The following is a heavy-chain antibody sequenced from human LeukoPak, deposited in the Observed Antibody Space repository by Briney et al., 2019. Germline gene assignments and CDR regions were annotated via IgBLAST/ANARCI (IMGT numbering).Heavy chain of an antibody. CDR3: ASGVVVGPAAAGFDY. D-gene: IGHD2-2*01. CDR1: GFTFSSYS. Sequence: PGGSLRLSCAASGFTFSSYSMNWVRQAPGKGLEWVSCISSSSSTIYYADSVKGRFTISRDNAKNSLYLQMNSLRAEDTAVYYCASGVVVGPAAAGFDYWGQGTLVTVSS. J-gene: IGHJ4*02. V-gene: IGHV3-48*01. CDR2: ISSSSSTI.